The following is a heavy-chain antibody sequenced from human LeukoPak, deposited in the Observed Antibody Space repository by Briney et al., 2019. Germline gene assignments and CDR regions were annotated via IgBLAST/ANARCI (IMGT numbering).Heavy chain of an antibody. CDR3: ARGPPYGDYGKTIDY. V-gene: IGHV3-33*01. J-gene: IGHJ4*02. Sequence: PGRSLRLSCAASGFTFSSYGMHWVRQAPGKGLEWVAVIWYDGSNKYYADSVKGRFTISRDNSKNTLYLQMNSLRAEDTAVYYCARGPPYGDYGKTIDYWGQGTLVTVSS. CDR2: IWYDGSNK. D-gene: IGHD4-17*01. CDR1: GFTFSSYG.